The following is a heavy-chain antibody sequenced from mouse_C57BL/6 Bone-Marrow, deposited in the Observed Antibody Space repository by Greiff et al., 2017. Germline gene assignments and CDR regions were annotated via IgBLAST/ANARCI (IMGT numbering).Heavy chain of an antibody. Sequence: EVQLQQSGTVLARPGASVKMSCKTSGYTFTDYWMHWVKQRPGQGLEWIGAIDPENSDTSYNQKFKGKAILTAVTSASTAYMALSSLTNADSAVFYCMSWAAYYGSGYPYDAMDYWGQGTSVTVSS. V-gene: IGHV1-5*01. D-gene: IGHD1-1*01. CDR1: GYTFTDYW. CDR2: IDPENSDT. J-gene: IGHJ4*01. CDR3: MSWAAYYGSGYPYDAMDY.